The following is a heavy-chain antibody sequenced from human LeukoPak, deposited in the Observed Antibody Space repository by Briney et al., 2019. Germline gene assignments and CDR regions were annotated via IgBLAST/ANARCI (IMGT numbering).Heavy chain of an antibody. V-gene: IGHV1-8*01. CDR1: GYTFTSYD. J-gene: IGHJ4*02. CDR3: AHRGIAAAGTGFDY. CDR2: MNPNSGNT. Sequence: ASVKVSCKASGYTFTSYDINWVRQATGQGLEWMGWMNPNSGNTGYAQKFQGRVTMTRNTSISTAYMELSSLRSEDTAVYYCAHRGIAAAGTGFDYWGQGTLVTVSS. D-gene: IGHD6-13*01.